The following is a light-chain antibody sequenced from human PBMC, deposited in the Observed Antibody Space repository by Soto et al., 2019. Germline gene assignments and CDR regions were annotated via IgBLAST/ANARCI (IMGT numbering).Light chain of an antibody. CDR3: ETWDSNIHWV. V-gene: IGLV4-60*02. CDR1: SGHSSYI. CDR2: LEGSGSY. Sequence: QPVLTQSSSASASLGSSVNLTCTLSSGHSSYIIAWHQQQPGKAPRYLMKLEGSGSYNKGSGLPDRFSGSSSGADRYLIISNLQFEDEADYYCETWDSNIHWVFGGGTKVTVL. J-gene: IGLJ3*02.